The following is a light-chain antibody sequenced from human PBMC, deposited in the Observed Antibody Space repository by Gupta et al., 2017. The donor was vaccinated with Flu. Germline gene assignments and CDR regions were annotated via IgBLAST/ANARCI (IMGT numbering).Light chain of an antibody. V-gene: IGLV3-1*01. Sequence: SYELTQPPSVSVSPGQTATITCSGDKLGDKYASWYQQKPGQSPVLVIYQDTKRPSGIPERFSGSNSGNTATLTITGTQAMDEADYYCLAWDSSTGVFGPGTKVTVL. CDR1: KLGDKY. CDR3: LAWDSSTGV. CDR2: QDT. J-gene: IGLJ1*01.